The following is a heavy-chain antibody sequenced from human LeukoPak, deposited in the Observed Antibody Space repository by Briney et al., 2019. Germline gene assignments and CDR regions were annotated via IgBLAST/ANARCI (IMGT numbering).Heavy chain of an antibody. CDR3: ASGRPVAGHFDY. CDR1: GFTFSSYS. D-gene: IGHD6-19*01. V-gene: IGHV3-21*01. CDR2: ISSSSSYI. Sequence: PGGSLRLSCAASGFTFSSYSMNWVRQAPGKGLEWVSSISSSSSYIYYADSVKGRFTISRDNAKNSLYLQMNSLRAEDTAVYYCASGRPVAGHFDYWGQGTLVTVSS. J-gene: IGHJ4*02.